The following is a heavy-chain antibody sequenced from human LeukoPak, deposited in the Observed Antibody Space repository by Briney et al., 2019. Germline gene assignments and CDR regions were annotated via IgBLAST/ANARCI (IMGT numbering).Heavy chain of an antibody. Sequence: ASVKVSCKASGGTFSSYAISWVRQAPGQGLEWMGGIIPIFGTANYAQKFQGRVTITADESTSTAYMELSSLRSEDTAVYYCAREVIVAARRSAFDIWGQGTMVTVSS. CDR2: IIPIFGTA. CDR3: AREVIVAARRSAFDI. CDR1: GGTFSSYA. D-gene: IGHD6-6*01. V-gene: IGHV1-69*13. J-gene: IGHJ3*02.